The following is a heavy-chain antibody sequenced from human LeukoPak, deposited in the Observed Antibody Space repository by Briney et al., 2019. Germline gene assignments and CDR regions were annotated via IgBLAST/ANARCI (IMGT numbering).Heavy chain of an antibody. CDR3: AREGSNWNWRGDNRFDP. CDR2: IDYSGST. Sequence: SETLSLTCTVSGGSISNYYWSWIRLPPGKGLEWIGYIDYSGSTNYDPSLKSRVTISVDTSKNQFSLKLRSVTAADTAVYFCAREGSNWNWRGDNRFDPWGQGTLVTVSS. CDR1: GGSISNYY. J-gene: IGHJ5*02. V-gene: IGHV4-59*01. D-gene: IGHD1-20*01.